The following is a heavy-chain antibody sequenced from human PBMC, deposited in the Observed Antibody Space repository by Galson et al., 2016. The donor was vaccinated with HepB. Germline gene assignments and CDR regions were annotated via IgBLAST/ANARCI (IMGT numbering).Heavy chain of an antibody. Sequence: SETLSLTCTVSGASVSDYYWNWIRQSPGKGLEWIGIVYNSGHTYYNPSLESRVTISLDTSKNQFFLDLSSLTAADKAVYYCARRVEYCGGGRCSPWYFDVWGRGTLVTVSP. J-gene: IGHJ2*01. D-gene: IGHD2-15*01. CDR2: VYNSGHT. CDR1: GASVSDYY. V-gene: IGHV4-59*02. CDR3: ARRVEYCGGGRCSPWYFDV.